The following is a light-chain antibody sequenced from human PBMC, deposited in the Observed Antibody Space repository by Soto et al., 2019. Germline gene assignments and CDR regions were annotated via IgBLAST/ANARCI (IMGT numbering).Light chain of an antibody. CDR2: KVS. J-gene: IGKJ2*01. CDR3: MQGTHYT. CDR1: QSLVYSDGNTY. Sequence: DVVMTQSPLSLPVTLGQPASISCRSSQSLVYSDGNTYLNWFQQRPGQSPRRLIYKVSNRDSGVPDRFSGSGSGTDFTLKISRVEAGDVGVYYCMQGTHYTFGQGTKLEIK. V-gene: IGKV2-30*01.